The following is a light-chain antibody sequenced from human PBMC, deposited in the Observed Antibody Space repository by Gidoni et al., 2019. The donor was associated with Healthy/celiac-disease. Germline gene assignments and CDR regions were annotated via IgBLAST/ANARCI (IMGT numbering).Light chain of an antibody. CDR3: QQRSNWPYT. J-gene: IGKJ2*01. V-gene: IGKV3-11*01. CDR2: DAS. Sequence: ELVLTQSPATLSLSPGERATLSCRASQSVSSYLSWYQQKPGQAPRLLNYDASNRATGIPAMFSGSGAGTDFPPTISSLEPEDFAVYYCQQRSNWPYTFGHGTKLDIK. CDR1: QSVSSY.